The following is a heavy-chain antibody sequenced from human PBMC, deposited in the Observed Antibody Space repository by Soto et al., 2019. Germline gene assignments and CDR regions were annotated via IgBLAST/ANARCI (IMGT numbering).Heavy chain of an antibody. CDR3: ARAEDIVLDLDY. CDR2: ISYDGSNK. Sequence: QVQLVESGGGVVQPGRSLRLSCAASGFTFSSYAMHWVRQDPGKGLEWVAVISYDGSNKYYADSVKGRFTISRDNSKNALYLQMNSLRAEDKAVYYCARAEDIVLDLDYWGQGTLVTVSS. J-gene: IGHJ4*02. D-gene: IGHD2-2*01. CDR1: GFTFSSYA. V-gene: IGHV3-30-3*01.